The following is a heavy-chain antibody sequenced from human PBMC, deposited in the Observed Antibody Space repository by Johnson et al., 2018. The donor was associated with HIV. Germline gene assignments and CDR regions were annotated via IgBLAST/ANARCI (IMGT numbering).Heavy chain of an antibody. Sequence: QVQLVESGGGVVQPGGSLRLSCTASGFTFGDYAMSWFRQAPGKGLEWVSYISSSGSTIYYADSVKGRFTISRDNAKNSLYLQMNSLRAEDTAVYYCARDVGNLAYCGGDCYSDAFYIWGQGTMVTVSS. D-gene: IGHD2-21*01. V-gene: IGHV3-11*04. CDR3: ARDVGNLAYCGGDCYSDAFYI. CDR1: GFTFGDYA. J-gene: IGHJ3*02. CDR2: ISSSGSTI.